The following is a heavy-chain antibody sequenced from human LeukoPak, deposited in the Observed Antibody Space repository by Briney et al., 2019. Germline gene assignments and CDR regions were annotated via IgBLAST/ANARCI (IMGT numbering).Heavy chain of an antibody. CDR2: IGIRGDT. D-gene: IGHD2-2*01. CDR3: ARDRGIVGVPPTTAYYMDV. CDR1: GFAFIDYD. Sequence: GSLRLSCAASGFAFIDYDMHWVRQVIGKGLEWVSAIGIRGDTHYSGSVKGRFTISRENAESSLYLQMNSLRAEDTAVYYCARDRGIVGVPPTTAYYMDVWGKGTTVTVSS. J-gene: IGHJ6*03. V-gene: IGHV3-13*01.